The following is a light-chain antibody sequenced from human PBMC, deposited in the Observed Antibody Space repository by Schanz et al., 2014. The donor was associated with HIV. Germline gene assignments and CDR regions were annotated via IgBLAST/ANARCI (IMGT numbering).Light chain of an antibody. J-gene: IGKJ4*01. Sequence: DIQMTQSPSTLSASVGDRLTITCRASQSISTWLAWYQQKPGKAPKVLIYKATTLESGVPSRFSGSGSGTDFTLTISSLQPEDAATYYCQQLASYPLTFGGGTKVEIK. V-gene: IGKV1-5*03. CDR1: QSISTW. CDR2: KAT. CDR3: QQLASYPLT.